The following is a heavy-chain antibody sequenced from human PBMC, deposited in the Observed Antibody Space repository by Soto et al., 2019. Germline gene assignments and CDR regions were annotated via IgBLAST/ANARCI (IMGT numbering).Heavy chain of an antibody. D-gene: IGHD3-22*01. CDR1: GFNITNNY. CDR3: ARSYDSSGYYPGSFDY. Sequence: GGSLRLSCAASGFNITNNYMSWVRQAPRKGLEWVSFIYSGGSIYYEDSVKGRFSISRDISKNTLFLQMNSLRAEDTAVYYCARSYDSSGYYPGSFDYWGQGTLVTVSS. V-gene: IGHV3-53*01. J-gene: IGHJ4*02. CDR2: IYSGGSI.